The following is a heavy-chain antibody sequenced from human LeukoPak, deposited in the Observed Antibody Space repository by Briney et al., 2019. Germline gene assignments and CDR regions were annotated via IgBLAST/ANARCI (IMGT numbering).Heavy chain of an antibody. Sequence: TGGSLRLSCAASGFTFSNYWMSWVRQAPGKGLEWVANIKQDGSEKYYVDSVTGRFTISRDNAKNSLYLQMNSLRAEDTAVYYCARVEPWELDYWGQGTLVTVSS. J-gene: IGHJ4*02. V-gene: IGHV3-7*01. CDR3: ARVEPWELDY. CDR2: IKQDGSEK. CDR1: GFTFSNYW. D-gene: IGHD1-26*01.